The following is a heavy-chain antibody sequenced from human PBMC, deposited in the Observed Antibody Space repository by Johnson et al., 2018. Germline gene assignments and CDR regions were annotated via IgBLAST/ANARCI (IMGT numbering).Heavy chain of an antibody. CDR1: GFGFSGTW. CDR3: TALSTLVGVVVISY. Sequence: EVQLLESGGGLVKPGGSIRLSCTASGFGFSGTWMDWVRQAPGKGVECVGRLKNGGTPVYAASVEGRFTISREDTRNTVYLQMNSLKTEATAGYYCTALSTLVGVVVISYWGQGTLVTGSS. CDR2: LKNGGTP. J-gene: IGHJ4*02. D-gene: IGHD3-16*02. V-gene: IGHV3-15*07.